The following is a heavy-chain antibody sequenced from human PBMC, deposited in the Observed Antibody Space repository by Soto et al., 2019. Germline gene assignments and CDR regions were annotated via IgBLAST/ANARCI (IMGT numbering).Heavy chain of an antibody. CDR1: GYTFTNYG. CDR2: ISGYNGNT. Sequence: QVQVVQSGDEVKKPGASVKVSCKASGYTFTNYGFSWVRQAPGQGLEWMGWISGYNGNTKYAEKFQGRVTMTTDTSTSTAHMELRSLRSDDTAVYYCSREGQAPYYYYAMDVWGQGTAVTVSS. J-gene: IGHJ6*02. CDR3: SREGQAPYYYYAMDV. V-gene: IGHV1-18*01.